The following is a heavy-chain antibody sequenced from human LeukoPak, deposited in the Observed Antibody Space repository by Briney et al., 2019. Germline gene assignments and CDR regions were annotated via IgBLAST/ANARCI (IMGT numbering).Heavy chain of an antibody. D-gene: IGHD3-22*01. CDR1: GFTFSSYA. J-gene: IGHJ4*02. V-gene: IGHV3-23*01. CDR2: ISSSGGST. Sequence: PGGSLRLSCAASGFTFSSYAMSWVRQAPGKGLEWVSAISSSGGSTYYADSVKGRFTISRDNAKNSLYLQMNSLRDEDTAVYYCARDHGYYDSSGYDYWGQGTLVTVSS. CDR3: ARDHGYYDSSGYDY.